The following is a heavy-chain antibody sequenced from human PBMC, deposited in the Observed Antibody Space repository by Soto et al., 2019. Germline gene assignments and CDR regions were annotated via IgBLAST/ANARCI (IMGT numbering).Heavy chain of an antibody. Sequence: QVRLVQSGAEVKKPGASVKVSCKASGYTFTRYGISWVRQAPGQGLEWMGWISAYNGNTNYAQKLQGRVTITTDTSTSTAYMDLRSLRSDDTAVYYCARDTYGSGAGYWGQGTLVTVSS. CDR3: ARDTYGSGAGY. J-gene: IGHJ4*02. V-gene: IGHV1-18*01. CDR2: ISAYNGNT. CDR1: GYTFTRYG. D-gene: IGHD3-10*01.